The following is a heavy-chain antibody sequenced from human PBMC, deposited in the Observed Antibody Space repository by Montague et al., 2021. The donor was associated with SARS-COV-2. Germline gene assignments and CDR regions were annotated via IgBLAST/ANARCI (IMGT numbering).Heavy chain of an antibody. J-gene: IGHJ6*03. CDR3: ARGQQGVNMVLVVIGFYYYMDV. CDR2: INQSGDI. CDR1: GGSFSGNY. Sequence: SETLSLTCAVSGGSFSGNYWSRVRQPPGEGLQWIGEINQSGDINXNPSLKSRVTISVDTSRNQFSLKLTSVTAADTAVYFCARGQQGVNMVLVVIGFYYYMDVWGKGTTVTVSS. D-gene: IGHD2-8*02. V-gene: IGHV4-34*01.